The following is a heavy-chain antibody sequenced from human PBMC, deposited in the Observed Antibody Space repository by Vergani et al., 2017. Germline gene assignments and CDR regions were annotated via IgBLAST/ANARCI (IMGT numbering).Heavy chain of an antibody. J-gene: IGHJ4*02. CDR2: FDPEHGEV. Sequence: QVQLVQSGSEVRKPGASVKVSCQVSGYSLTELTIHWVRQAPGKVLEWMGGFDPEHGEVTFAHHIQGRVTMTEDRSTDTAYMELSSLRPEDTALYYCAIVTYYYDSSGYYLDYWGQGTLVTVSS. V-gene: IGHV1-24*01. D-gene: IGHD3-22*01. CDR3: AIVTYYYDSSGYYLDY. CDR1: GYSLTELT.